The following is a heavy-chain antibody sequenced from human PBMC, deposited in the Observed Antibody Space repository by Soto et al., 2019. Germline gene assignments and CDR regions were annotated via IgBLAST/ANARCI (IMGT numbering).Heavy chain of an antibody. Sequence: ASVKVSCKASGYTFTGYYMHWVRQAPGQGLEWMGWINPNSGGTNYAQKFQGRVTMTRDTSISTAYMELSRLRSDDTAVYYCVSPYYYDSSGPDGMDVWGQGTTVTVSS. CDR1: GYTFTGYY. CDR3: VSPYYYDSSGPDGMDV. J-gene: IGHJ6*02. CDR2: INPNSGGT. V-gene: IGHV1-2*02. D-gene: IGHD3-22*01.